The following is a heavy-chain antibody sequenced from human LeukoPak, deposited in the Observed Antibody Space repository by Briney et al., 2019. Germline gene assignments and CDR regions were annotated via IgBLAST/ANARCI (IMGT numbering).Heavy chain of an antibody. Sequence: GGSLRLSRAASGFTFSSYSMNWVRQAPGKGLEWVSSISSSSSYIYYADSVKGRFTISRDNAKNSLYLQMNSLRAEDTAVYYCARDKRGTGGAFDIWGQGTMVTVSS. V-gene: IGHV3-21*01. D-gene: IGHD7-27*01. J-gene: IGHJ3*02. CDR1: GFTFSSYS. CDR3: ARDKRGTGGAFDI. CDR2: ISSSSSYI.